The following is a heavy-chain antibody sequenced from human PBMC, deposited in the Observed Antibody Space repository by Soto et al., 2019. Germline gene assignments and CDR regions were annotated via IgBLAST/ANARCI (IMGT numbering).Heavy chain of an antibody. CDR3: ARVVAVVY. Sequence: QVQLGQSGAEVKKPGDSVKFSCKASGYTFTCYYMHWVRQAPGQGLEWMGWINPNSGGRNYAQKFQGRVTMNRDTSISTASMELSRLSSEDTAVYYCARVVAVVYWGQGTLVAVAS. CDR2: INPNSGGR. CDR1: GYTFTCYY. J-gene: IGHJ4*02. V-gene: IGHV1-2*02. D-gene: IGHD5-12*01.